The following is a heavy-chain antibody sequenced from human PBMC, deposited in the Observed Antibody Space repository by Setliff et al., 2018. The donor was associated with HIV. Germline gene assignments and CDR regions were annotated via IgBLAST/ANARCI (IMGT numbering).Heavy chain of an antibody. D-gene: IGHD6-19*01. J-gene: IGHJ4*02. Sequence: LSLTCTVSGGSTVSGSYYWAWIRQPPGKGLEWIGSMYYTGSTYYNPSLKSRVTTSIDTSKNQFSLKLNSVTAADTAMYYCARDGGSSGWYFVLGYSDYWGPGTLVTVA. V-gene: IGHV4-39*02. CDR2: MYYTGST. CDR1: GGSTVSGSYY. CDR3: ARDGGSSGWYFVLGYSDY.